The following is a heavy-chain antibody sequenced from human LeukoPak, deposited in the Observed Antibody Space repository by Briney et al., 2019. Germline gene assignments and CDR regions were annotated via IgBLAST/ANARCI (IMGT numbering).Heavy chain of an antibody. J-gene: IGHJ4*02. CDR3: ARDRDWGYVDY. D-gene: IGHD7-27*01. CDR2: IKRDGSEK. V-gene: IGHV3-7*01. CDR1: GFTFSTYW. Sequence: PGGSLRLSCVASGFTFSTYWMHWVRLAPGKGLEWVANIKRDGSEKHYVDSVKGRSTISRDNAKNSLYLQMSSLRADDTAVYYCARDRDWGYVDYWGQGTLVTVSS.